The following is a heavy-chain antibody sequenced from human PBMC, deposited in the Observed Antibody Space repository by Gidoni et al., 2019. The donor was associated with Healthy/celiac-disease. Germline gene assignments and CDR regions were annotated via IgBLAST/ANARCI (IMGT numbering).Heavy chain of an antibody. D-gene: IGHD1-26*01. CDR2: IYYSGST. J-gene: IGHJ5*02. V-gene: IGHV4-59*01. CDR3: ARVVEWELPELYNWFDP. Sequence: QVQLQESGPGLVKPSETLSLTCTVSGGSISSYYWSWIRQPPGKGLEWIGYIYYSGSTNYNPSLKSRVTISVDTSKNQFSLKLSSVTAADTAVYYCARVVEWELPELYNWFDPWGQGTLVTVSS. CDR1: GGSISSYY.